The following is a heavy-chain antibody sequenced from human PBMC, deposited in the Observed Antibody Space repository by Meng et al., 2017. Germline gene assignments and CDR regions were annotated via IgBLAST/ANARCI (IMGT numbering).Heavy chain of an antibody. Sequence: GQLIRLGPGVKKPGASVKVSCKASGYTFAAYWIQWVRQAPGQGLEWMGRIDPKSDNTHYAQKFQGRVTMTRDTSISTAYMELSGLRSDDTAVYYCARDEDISAAGYLLGDFWGQGTLVTVSS. CDR2: IDPKSDNT. D-gene: IGHD6-13*01. V-gene: IGHV1-2*06. J-gene: IGHJ4*02. CDR1: GYTFAAYW. CDR3: ARDEDISAAGYLLGDF.